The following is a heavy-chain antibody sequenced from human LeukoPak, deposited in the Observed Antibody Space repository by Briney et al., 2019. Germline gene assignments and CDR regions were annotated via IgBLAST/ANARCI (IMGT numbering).Heavy chain of an antibody. J-gene: IGHJ4*02. D-gene: IGHD5-18*01. Sequence: SETLSLTCSVSGGSISSYYWSWIRQPPGKGLEWIGYIYYSGRTSYNPSLKSRVTISVDTSKNQFSLRLSSVTAADTAVYYCATSNHVAPALGYFDSWGQGTLVTVSS. CDR1: GGSISSYY. CDR3: ATSNHVAPALGYFDS. V-gene: IGHV4-59*01. CDR2: IYYSGRT.